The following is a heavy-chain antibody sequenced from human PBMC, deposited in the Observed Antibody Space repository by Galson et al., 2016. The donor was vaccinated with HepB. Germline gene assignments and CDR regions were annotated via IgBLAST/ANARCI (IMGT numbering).Heavy chain of an antibody. CDR3: ARKTNADQVSYFDYYYMDV. D-gene: IGHD2-8*01. CDR1: SVSISNHY. J-gene: IGHJ6*03. V-gene: IGHV4-59*11. CDR2: ISDSGST. Sequence: SETLSLTCTVSSVSISNHYWSWIRQTPGKGLEWIGYISDSGSTSYNPSLKSRVTISVDTSKNQVSLRLTSVTPADTAVYYCARKTNADQVSYFDYYYMDVWGKGTTVTVSS.